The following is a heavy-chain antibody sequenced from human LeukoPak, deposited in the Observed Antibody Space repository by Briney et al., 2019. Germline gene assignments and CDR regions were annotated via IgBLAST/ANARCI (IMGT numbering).Heavy chain of an antibody. CDR3: AKDGGLWVSAHWGDS. J-gene: IGHJ4*02. D-gene: IGHD7-27*01. CDR2: ISGSGGST. Sequence: PGGSLRLSCAASGFTFSCYAMSWVRQAPGKGLEWVSAISGSGGSTYYADSVKGRFTLSRDNSKNTLFLQMNSLRAEDTAVYYCAKDGGLWVSAHWGDSWGRGTLVTVSS. CDR1: GFTFSCYA. V-gene: IGHV3-23*01.